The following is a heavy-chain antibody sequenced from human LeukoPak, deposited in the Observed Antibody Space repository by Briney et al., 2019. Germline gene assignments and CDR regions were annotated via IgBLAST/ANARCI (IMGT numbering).Heavy chain of an antibody. J-gene: IGHJ4*02. CDR3: ARDYYYYDSGSYYSNIAN. CDR2: IKEDGSEK. CDR1: GFNFSIYW. V-gene: IGHV3-7*01. D-gene: IGHD3-10*01. Sequence: GGSLRLSCAASGFNFSIYWMSWVRQAPGRGLEWVANIKEDGSEKYYVDSVKGRFTISRDNAKNSLFLQMSSLRVEDTAVYYCARDYYYYDSGSYYSNIANWGQGTLVTVSS.